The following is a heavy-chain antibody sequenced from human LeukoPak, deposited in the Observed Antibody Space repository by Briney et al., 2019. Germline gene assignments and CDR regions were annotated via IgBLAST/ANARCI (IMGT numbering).Heavy chain of an antibody. V-gene: IGHV3-23*01. CDR3: AKGLGGSPFYY. CDR2: ISGSGGST. CDR1: GFTFSSYA. Sequence: GGSLRLSCAASGFTFSSYAMTWVRQAPGKGLEWVSAISGSGGSTYYADSVKGRFTISRDNSKNTLSLQMNSLRAEDTAVYYCAKGLGGSPFYYCGHKTLVTVSS. D-gene: IGHD2-15*01. J-gene: IGHJ4*01.